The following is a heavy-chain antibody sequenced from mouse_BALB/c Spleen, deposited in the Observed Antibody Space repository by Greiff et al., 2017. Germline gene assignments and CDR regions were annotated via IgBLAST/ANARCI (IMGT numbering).Heavy chain of an antibody. CDR3: AREGYYGNYWFAY. CDR1: GYTFTSYW. J-gene: IGHJ3*01. V-gene: IGHV1-87*01. CDR2: IYPGDGDT. D-gene: IGHD2-1*01. Sequence: QVQLQQSGAELARPGASVKLSCKASGYTFTSYWMQWVKQRPGQGLEWIVAIYPGDGDTRYTQKFKGKATLTADKSSSTAYMQLSSLASEDSAVYYCAREGYYGNYWFAYWGQGTLVTVSA.